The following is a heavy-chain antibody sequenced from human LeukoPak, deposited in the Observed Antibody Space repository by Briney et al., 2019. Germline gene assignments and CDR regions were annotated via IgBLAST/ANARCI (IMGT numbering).Heavy chain of an antibody. Sequence: GGSLRLSCAGSGFAFNDYGMSWVRQAPGKGLEWVAFIRHDGTNKFYADSVKGRFTISKDNSKYALYLQMNSLRAEDTAVYYCSKTIAVADPTDYWGQGTLVTVSS. CDR3: SKTIAVADPTDY. CDR1: GFAFNDYG. V-gene: IGHV3-30*02. D-gene: IGHD6-19*01. CDR2: IRHDGTNK. J-gene: IGHJ4*02.